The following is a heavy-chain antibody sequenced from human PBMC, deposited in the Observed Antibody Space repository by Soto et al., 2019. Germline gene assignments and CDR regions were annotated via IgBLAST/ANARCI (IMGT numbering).Heavy chain of an antibody. Sequence: SETLSLTCAVYGGSFSGYYWSWIRQPPGKGLEWIGEINHSGSTNYNPSLKSRVTISVDTSKNQFSLKLSSVTAADTAVYYCARARQPPRREYSSSSGFDYWGQGTLVTVSS. J-gene: IGHJ4*02. CDR1: GGSFSGYY. D-gene: IGHD6-6*01. CDR2: INHSGST. CDR3: ARARQPPRREYSSSSGFDY. V-gene: IGHV4-34*01.